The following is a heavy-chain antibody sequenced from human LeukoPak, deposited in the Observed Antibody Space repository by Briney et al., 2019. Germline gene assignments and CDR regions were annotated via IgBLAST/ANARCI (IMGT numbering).Heavy chain of an antibody. D-gene: IGHD6-19*01. J-gene: IGHJ3*02. CDR2: IYDSGST. CDR3: ARVDRVAAWGYAGTLNAFDI. CDR1: GASISGSGYY. Sequence: SETLSLTCTVSGASISGSGYYWGWIRQPPGKGLEWIGNIYDSGSTYHNASLQSRVTISIDTSKNQFSLKLSSVTAADTAVYYCARVDRVAAWGYAGTLNAFDIWGQGTMVTVSS. V-gene: IGHV4-39*07.